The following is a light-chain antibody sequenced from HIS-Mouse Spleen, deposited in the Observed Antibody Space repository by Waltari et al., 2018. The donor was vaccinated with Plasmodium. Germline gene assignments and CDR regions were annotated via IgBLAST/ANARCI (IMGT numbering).Light chain of an antibody. CDR2: EDS. Sequence: SYELTQTPSVSVSPGQTARLPCSGESLPKKYAYWYQQKSGQAPVMVIYEDSKRPPGIPERFSGSSSGTMATLTISGAQVEDEADYYCYSTDSSGNHRVFGGGTKLTVL. J-gene: IGLJ3*02. CDR3: YSTDSSGNHRV. CDR1: SLPKKY. V-gene: IGLV3-10*01.